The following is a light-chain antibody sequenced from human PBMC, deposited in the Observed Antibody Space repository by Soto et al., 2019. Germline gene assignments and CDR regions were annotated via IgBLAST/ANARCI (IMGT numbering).Light chain of an antibody. V-gene: IGKV3-20*01. CDR1: RSLDSGQ. J-gene: IGKJ5*01. Sequence: EIVLTQSPGTLSLSPRESATLSCRASRSLDSGQLAWYQQKVGRAPRLLIHDAFIRATGIPDRFSGSGSGTDFTLTIARLEPEDFAVYYCQQYGGSPRTFGQGTRLEIK. CDR3: QQYGGSPRT. CDR2: DAF.